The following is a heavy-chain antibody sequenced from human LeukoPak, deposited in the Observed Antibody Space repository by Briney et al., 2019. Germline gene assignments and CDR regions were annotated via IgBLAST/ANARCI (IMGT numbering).Heavy chain of an antibody. Sequence: GGSLRLSCVASGFTFSNYWVGWVRQAPGKGLEWVANIKQDGTEKRYVDPVKGRFTISRDNAKNSLYLQMNSLRAEDTAVYYCARAPATNEWRCMDYWGQGTLVTVSS. V-gene: IGHV3-7*01. CDR1: GFTFSNYW. J-gene: IGHJ4*02. CDR3: ARAPATNEWRCMDY. D-gene: IGHD2-8*02. CDR2: IKQDGTEK.